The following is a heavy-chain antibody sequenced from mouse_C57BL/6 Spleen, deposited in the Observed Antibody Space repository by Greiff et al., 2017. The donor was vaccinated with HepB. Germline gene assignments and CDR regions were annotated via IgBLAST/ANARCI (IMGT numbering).Heavy chain of an antibody. Sequence: QVQLQQPGAELVKPGASVKLSCKASGYTFTSYWMHWVKQRPGRGLEWIGRIDPISGGTKYNEKFKGKVTLTVDKPSCTAYMQLSSLTSEDSAVYYCARSLYYGNPWFAYWGQGTLVTVSA. CDR1: GYTFTSYW. CDR2: IDPISGGT. CDR3: ARSLYYGNPWFAY. J-gene: IGHJ3*01. V-gene: IGHV1-72*01. D-gene: IGHD2-1*01.